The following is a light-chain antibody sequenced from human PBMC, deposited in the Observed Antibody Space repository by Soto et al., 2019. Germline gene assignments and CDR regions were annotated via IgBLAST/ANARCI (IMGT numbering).Light chain of an antibody. CDR1: SSNIGSNY. CDR2: RNN. V-gene: IGLV1-47*01. Sequence: QSVLTQPPSASGTPGQRVTISCSGSSSNIGSNYVYWYQQLPGTAPKLLIYRNNQRPSGVPDRFSGSKSGTSASLAISGLRSEDEADYYCAAWDDSLSGWVFGGGTKVTLL. CDR3: AAWDDSLSGWV. J-gene: IGLJ3*02.